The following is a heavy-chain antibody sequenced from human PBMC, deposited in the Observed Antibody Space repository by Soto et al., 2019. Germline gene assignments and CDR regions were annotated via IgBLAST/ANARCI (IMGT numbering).Heavy chain of an antibody. CDR1: GYTFTGYY. V-gene: IGHV1-2*04. D-gene: IGHD3-9*01. CDR2: INPNSGGT. Sequence: ASVKVSCKASGYTFTGYYMHWVRQAPGQGLEWMGWINPNSGGTNYAQKFQGWVTMTRDTSISTAYMELSRLRSDDTAVYYCARAADILTGILGLRLLPGAYYFDYWGQGTLVTVSS. CDR3: ARAADILTGILGLRLLPGAYYFDY. J-gene: IGHJ4*02.